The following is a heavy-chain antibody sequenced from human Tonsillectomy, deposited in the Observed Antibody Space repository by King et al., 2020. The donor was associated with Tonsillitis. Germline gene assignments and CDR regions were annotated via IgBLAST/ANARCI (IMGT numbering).Heavy chain of an antibody. D-gene: IGHD1-26*01. CDR1: GFTFSAYN. V-gene: IGHV3-21*01. Sequence: VQLVESGGGLVKPGGSLSLSCAASGFTFSAYNMTWVRQAPGKGLEWVSSISSGSSYIYYADSVKGRFTISRDNAKNSLYLQMDSLGAEDTAVYYCAGGTVGHDAWCQGTLLTVSS. CDR2: ISSGSSYI. J-gene: IGHJ5*02. CDR3: AGGTVGHDA.